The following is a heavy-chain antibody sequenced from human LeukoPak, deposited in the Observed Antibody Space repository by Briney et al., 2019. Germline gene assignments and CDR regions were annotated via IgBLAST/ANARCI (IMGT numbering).Heavy chain of an antibody. Sequence: SVKVSCKASGGTFSSYAISWVRQAPGQGLEWMGRIIPIFGTANYAQKFQGRVTMTRNTSISTAYMELSSLRSEDTAVYYCARGRVLAAAGTGSSGYWGQGTLVTVSS. J-gene: IGHJ4*02. CDR1: GGTFSSYA. V-gene: IGHV1-69*05. D-gene: IGHD6-13*01. CDR3: ARGRVLAAAGTGSSGY. CDR2: IIPIFGTA.